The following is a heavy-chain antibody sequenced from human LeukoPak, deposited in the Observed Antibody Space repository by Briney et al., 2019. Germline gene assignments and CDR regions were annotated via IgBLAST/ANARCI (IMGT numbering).Heavy chain of an antibody. CDR2: ISSTSTFI. J-gene: IGHJ4*02. CDR3: ARDERQCSGGSCYPSDY. D-gene: IGHD2-15*01. Sequence: NSGGSLRLSCAASGFTFTTYAMNWVRQAPGKGLEWVSSISSTSTFIYYADSVKGRSTISRDNAKNSLYLQMNSLRAEDTAVYYCARDERQCSGGSCYPSDYWGQGTLVTVSS. CDR1: GFTFTTYA. V-gene: IGHV3-21*01.